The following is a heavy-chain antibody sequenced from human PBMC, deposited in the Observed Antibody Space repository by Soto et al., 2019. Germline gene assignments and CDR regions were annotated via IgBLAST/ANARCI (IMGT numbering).Heavy chain of an antibody. D-gene: IGHD3-10*01. CDR1: GYSFTKYW. V-gene: IGHV5-10-1*01. CDR3: ARDEGLGVNYYYYGMDV. CDR2: IDPSDSYT. J-gene: IGHJ6*02. Sequence: GESLKISCKGSGYSFTKYWISWVRQMPGKGLEWTGRIDPSDSYTNYSPSFQGHVTISADKSISTAYLQWSSLRAEDTAVYYCARDEGLGVNYYYYGMDVWGQGTTVTVSS.